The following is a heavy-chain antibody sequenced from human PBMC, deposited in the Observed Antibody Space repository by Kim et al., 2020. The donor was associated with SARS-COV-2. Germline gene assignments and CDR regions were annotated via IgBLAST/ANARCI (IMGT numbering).Heavy chain of an antibody. CDR1: GFTFSSYS. J-gene: IGHJ4*02. Sequence: GGSLRLSCAASGFTFSSYSMNWVRQAPGKGLEWVSSISSSSSYIYYADSVKGRFTISRDNAKNSLYLQMNSLRAEDTAVYYCARDGMEATNSFWGQGTLVTVSS. CDR3: ARDGMEATNSF. D-gene: IGHD5-12*01. CDR2: ISSSSSYI. V-gene: IGHV3-21*01.